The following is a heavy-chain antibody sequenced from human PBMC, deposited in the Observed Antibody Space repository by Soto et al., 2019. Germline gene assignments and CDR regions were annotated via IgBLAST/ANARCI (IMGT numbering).Heavy chain of an antibody. CDR3: ARGXXXXVXXXXXPHFDY. V-gene: IGHV3-11*01. Sequence: QVQLVESGGGLVKPGGSLRLSCAASGFTFSDYYMSWIRQAPGKGLEWVSYISSSGSTIYYADSVKGRFTISRDNAKNALYLQMNSLRAEDTAVYYCARGXXXXVXXXXXPHFDYWGQGTLVTVSS. J-gene: IGHJ4*02. CDR2: ISSSGSTI. CDR1: GFTFSDYY.